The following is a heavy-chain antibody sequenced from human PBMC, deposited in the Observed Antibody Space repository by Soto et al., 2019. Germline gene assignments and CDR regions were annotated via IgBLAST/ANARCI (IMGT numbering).Heavy chain of an antibody. V-gene: IGHV3-7*01. J-gene: IGHJ3*02. CDR3: ARDPLSRYYDILTGYYPGDAFDI. Sequence: EVQLVESGGGLVQPGGSLRLSCAASGFTFSSYWMSWVRQAPGKGLEWVANIKQDGSEKYYVDSVKGRFIISRDNAKNSLYLQMNSLRAEDTAVYYCARDPLSRYYDILTGYYPGDAFDIWGQGTMVTVSS. D-gene: IGHD3-9*01. CDR1: GFTFSSYW. CDR2: IKQDGSEK.